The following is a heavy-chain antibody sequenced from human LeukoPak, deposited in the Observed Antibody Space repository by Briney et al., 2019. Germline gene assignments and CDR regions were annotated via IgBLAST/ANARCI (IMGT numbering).Heavy chain of an antibody. V-gene: IGHV3-48*01. CDR2: ISSSSSTI. Sequence: GGSLRLSCAASGFTFSSYSMNWVRQAPGKGLEWVSYISSSSSTIYYADSVKGRFTISRDNSKNTLYLQMNSLRAEDTAVYYCARSPSGWYYGMDVWGQGTTVTVSS. J-gene: IGHJ6*02. D-gene: IGHD6-19*01. CDR1: GFTFSSYS. CDR3: ARSPSGWYYGMDV.